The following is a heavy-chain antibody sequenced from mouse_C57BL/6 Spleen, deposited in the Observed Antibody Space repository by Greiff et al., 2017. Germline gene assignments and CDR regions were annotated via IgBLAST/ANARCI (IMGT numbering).Heavy chain of an antibody. J-gene: IGHJ2*01. CDR2: INPGSGGT. D-gene: IGHD2-1*01. Sequence: VQRVESGAELVRPGTSVKVSCKASGYAFTNYLIEWVKQRPGQGLEWIGVINPGSGGTDYNEKFKGKATLTADKSSSTAYMQLSSLTSADSAVYFCARDGNYDYWGQGTTLTVSS. CDR1: GYAFTNYL. CDR3: ARDGNYDY. V-gene: IGHV1-54*01.